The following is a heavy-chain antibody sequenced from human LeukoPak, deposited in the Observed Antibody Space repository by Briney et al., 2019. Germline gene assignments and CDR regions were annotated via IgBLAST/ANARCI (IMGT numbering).Heavy chain of an antibody. Sequence: SETLSLTCTVSGGSISSGGYDWSWIRQHPGKGLEWIGYIYYSGSTYYNPSLKSRLTISVDTSKNQFSLNLSSVTAADTAVYYCARVGGGPDSSGYYPFDYWGQGTLVTVSS. D-gene: IGHD3-22*01. V-gene: IGHV4-31*03. CDR1: GGSISSGGYD. J-gene: IGHJ4*02. CDR2: IYYSGST. CDR3: ARVGGGPDSSGYYPFDY.